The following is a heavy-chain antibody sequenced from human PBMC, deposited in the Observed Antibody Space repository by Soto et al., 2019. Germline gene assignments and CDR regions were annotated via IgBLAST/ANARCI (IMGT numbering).Heavy chain of an antibody. CDR3: ARSYFDSWTEYSNPVKY. CDR1: GYTFANYN. J-gene: IGHJ4*02. CDR2: ISTKSGNT. V-gene: IGHV1-18*04. D-gene: IGHD3-3*01. Sequence: VQLLQSAAEGKKPGPSVKASCRASGYTFANYNISWVRQAPGKGLEWMGWISTKSGNTEYAQNVQGRVTLTADSSTTTVHMELRSLRSDDTAVYYCARSYFDSWTEYSNPVKYWGQGTLVAVSS.